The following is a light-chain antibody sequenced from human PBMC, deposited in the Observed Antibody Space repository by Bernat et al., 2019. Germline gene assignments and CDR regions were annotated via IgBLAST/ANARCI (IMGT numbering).Light chain of an antibody. CDR3: QQYHTSSPYT. CDR2: KAS. CDR1: QRISRW. V-gene: IGKV1-5*03. J-gene: IGKJ2*01. Sequence: DIQMTQSPSTLSASVGDRVTMTCRASQRISRWLAWYQQKPGQAPKLLIYKASILETGVPSRFSGSGSGSEFTLTISSLQPDDVASYYCQQYHTSSPYTFGQGTIVEIK.